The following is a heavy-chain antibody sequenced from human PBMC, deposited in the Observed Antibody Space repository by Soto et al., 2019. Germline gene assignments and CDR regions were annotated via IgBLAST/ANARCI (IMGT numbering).Heavy chain of an antibody. CDR1: GGSINSGGYY. Sequence: QVQLQESGPGLVKPSQTLSLICTVSGGSINSGGYYWNWIRQPPGKGLEWIGYIFYSGSTYYNPFLRSRVTLSADTSENQFSLNLSSVTAADTAVDFGARGYRQSGYSSSWVFDYWGQGTLVNVSS. CDR2: IFYSGST. J-gene: IGHJ4*02. V-gene: IGHV4-31*03. CDR3: ARGYRQSGYSSSWVFDY. D-gene: IGHD6-13*01.